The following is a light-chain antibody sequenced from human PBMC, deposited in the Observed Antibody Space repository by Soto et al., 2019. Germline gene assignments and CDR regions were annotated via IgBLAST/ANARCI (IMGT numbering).Light chain of an antibody. V-gene: IGKV3-20*01. Sequence: EVVLTQSPGTLSLSPGERATLSCRASQSVAANYLAWYQQKRGQAPRLLIYGASSRATGIPDRFSGSGSGTDFTLTISRLEPEDFSVYYCQQYNNWPITFGQGTRLEIK. CDR1: QSVAANY. J-gene: IGKJ5*01. CDR2: GAS. CDR3: QQYNNWPIT.